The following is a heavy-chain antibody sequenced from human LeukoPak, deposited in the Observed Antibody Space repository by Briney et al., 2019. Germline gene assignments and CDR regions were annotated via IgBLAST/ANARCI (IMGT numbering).Heavy chain of an antibody. CDR3: ARASMLHNNWNYGTRFDY. J-gene: IGHJ4*02. CDR1: GGTFSSYA. CDR2: IIPIFGTA. V-gene: IGHV1-69*06. D-gene: IGHD1-7*01. Sequence: SVKVSCKASGGTFSSYAISWVRQAPGQGLEWMGGIIPIFGTANYAQKFQGRVTITADKSTSTAYMELSSLRSEDTAVYYCARASMLHNNWNYGTRFDYWGQGTLVTVSS.